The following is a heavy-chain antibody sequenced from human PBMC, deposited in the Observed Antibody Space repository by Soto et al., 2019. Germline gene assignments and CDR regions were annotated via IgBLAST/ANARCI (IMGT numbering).Heavy chain of an antibody. Sequence: PSETLSLTCTVSGGSINSYYWSWIRQPPGKGLEWIGYSYYSGSTNYNPSLKSRVTISVDTSKNQFSLKLRPVTAADTAVYYCARLTGNNWFDPWGQGTLVTVSS. V-gene: IGHV4-59*08. J-gene: IGHJ5*02. CDR1: GGSINSYY. CDR2: SYYSGST. CDR3: ARLTGNNWFDP.